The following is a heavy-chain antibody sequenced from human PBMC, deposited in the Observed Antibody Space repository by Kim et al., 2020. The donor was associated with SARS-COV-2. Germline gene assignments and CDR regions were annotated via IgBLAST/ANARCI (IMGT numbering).Heavy chain of an antibody. Sequence: GGSPRLSCAASGFTFSSYAMSWVRQAPGKGLEWVSAISGSGGSTYYADSVKGRFTISRDNSKNTLYLQMNSLRAEDTAVYYCAKRQWPYRAGGFDYWGQGTLVTVSS. CDR2: ISGSGGST. D-gene: IGHD6-19*01. CDR3: AKRQWPYRAGGFDY. CDR1: GFTFSSYA. J-gene: IGHJ4*02. V-gene: IGHV3-23*01.